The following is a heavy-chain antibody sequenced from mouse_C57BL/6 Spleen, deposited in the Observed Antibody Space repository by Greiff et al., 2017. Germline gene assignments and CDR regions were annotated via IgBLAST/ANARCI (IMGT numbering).Heavy chain of an antibody. D-gene: IGHD1-1*01. CDR1: GFSLSTFGMG. J-gene: IGHJ3*01. CDR2: IWWDDDK. CDR3: ARYPFPDYGNSPPWFAY. Sequence: QVTLKESGPGILQPSQTLSLTCSFSGFSLSTFGMGVGWIRQPSGKGLEWLAHIWWDDDKYYNPALKSRRTISKDTSKNQVFLKIANVYTADTATYYCARYPFPDYGNSPPWFAYWGQGTLVTVSA. V-gene: IGHV8-8*01.